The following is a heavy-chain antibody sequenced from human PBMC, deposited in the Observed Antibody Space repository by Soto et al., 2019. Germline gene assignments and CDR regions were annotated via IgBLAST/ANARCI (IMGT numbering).Heavy chain of an antibody. CDR2: VYHNGLT. V-gene: IGHV4-4*02. CDR3: VRDAAVPGETDRFDY. CDR1: GDSISSNVW. J-gene: IGHJ4*02. D-gene: IGHD6-19*01. Sequence: QVQLQESGPGLVKPSGTLSLTCVVSGDSISSNVWWSWVRQPPGKGLEWIGEVYHNGLTNYNSSLRSRVTMSVDTSKNQFSLKLTSVTAADTAIYYCVRDAAVPGETDRFDYWGQGILVTVSS.